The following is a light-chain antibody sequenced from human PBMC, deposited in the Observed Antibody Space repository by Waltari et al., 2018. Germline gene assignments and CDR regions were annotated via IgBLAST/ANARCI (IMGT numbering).Light chain of an antibody. J-gene: IGKJ1*01. CDR2: GAS. CDR3: HQYNNWPGT. V-gene: IGKV3-15*01. Sequence: ETVLTQSPVTLSVSPGEVATLSCRASQPVTSNLAWYQHHPGQAPRLLISGASTRAAGIPDRFSASGSGTEFTLTISNLQSEDFALYFCHQYNNWPGTFGQGTTVEIK. CDR1: QPVTSN.